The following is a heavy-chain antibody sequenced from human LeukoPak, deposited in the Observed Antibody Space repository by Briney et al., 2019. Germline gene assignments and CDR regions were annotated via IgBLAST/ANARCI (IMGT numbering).Heavy chain of an antibody. D-gene: IGHD4-17*01. Sequence: PGRSLRLSCAASGFTFGDYAMHWVRQAPGKGLEWVSGISWNSGSIGYADSVKGRFTISRDNAKNSLYLQMNSLRAEDTALYYCAKFYSDYGDTDDYWGQGTLVTVSS. J-gene: IGHJ4*02. V-gene: IGHV3-9*01. CDR3: AKFYSDYGDTDDY. CDR2: ISWNSGSI. CDR1: GFTFGDYA.